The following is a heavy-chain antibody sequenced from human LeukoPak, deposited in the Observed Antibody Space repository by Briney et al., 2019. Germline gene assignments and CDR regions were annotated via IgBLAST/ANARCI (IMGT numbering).Heavy chain of an antibody. CDR2: IIPIFGTA. J-gene: IGHJ5*02. V-gene: IGHV1-69*13. Sequence: SVKVSCKASGGTFSSYAISWVRQAPGQGLEWMGGIIPIFGTANYAQKFQGRVTITADESTSTAYMELSSLRSEDTAVYYCARVRYYYDSSGYYHPFDPWGQGTLVTVSS. CDR3: ARVRYYYDSSGYYHPFDP. D-gene: IGHD3-22*01. CDR1: GGTFSSYA.